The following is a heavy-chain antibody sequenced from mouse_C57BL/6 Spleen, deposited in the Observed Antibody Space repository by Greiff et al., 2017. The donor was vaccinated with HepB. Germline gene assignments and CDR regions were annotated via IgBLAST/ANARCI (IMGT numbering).Heavy chain of an antibody. V-gene: IGHV5-9-1*02. CDR3: TWGGACYAYYSMDY. CDR2: ISSGGGYI. CDR1: GFTFSSYA. D-gene: IGHD2-10*01. Sequence: DVQLVESGEGLVKPGGSLKLSCAASGFTFSSYAMSWVRQTPGKRLEWVAYISSGGGYIYYADTVKGRFTISRDNARNTLYLQMSSQKSEDTAMYNGTWGGACYAYYSMDYWGQGTSVTVSS. J-gene: IGHJ4*01.